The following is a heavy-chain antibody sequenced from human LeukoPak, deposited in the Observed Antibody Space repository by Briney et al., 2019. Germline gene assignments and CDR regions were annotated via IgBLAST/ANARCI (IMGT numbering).Heavy chain of an antibody. CDR1: GFTFSSYW. V-gene: IGHV3-23*01. CDR2: IIPSGHTT. D-gene: IGHD5-24*01. J-gene: IGHJ4*02. CDR3: AKDDRWLQFCC. Sequence: GGSLRLSCAASGFTFSSYWMHWVRQAPGKGLEWVSGIIPSGHTTYYADSVRGRFTISRDNSRNTLYLQMNSLRAEDTAVYYCAKDDRWLQFCCWGQGTLVTVSA.